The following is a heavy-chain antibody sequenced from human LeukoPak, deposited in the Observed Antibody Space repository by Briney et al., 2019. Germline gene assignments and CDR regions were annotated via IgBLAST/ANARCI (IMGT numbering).Heavy chain of an antibody. J-gene: IGHJ4*02. V-gene: IGHV4-39*01. Sequence: PSETLSLTCTVSGGSISSSSYYWGWIRQPPGKGLEWIGSVYYSGSTYYNPSLKSRVTISVDTSKNQFSLMLSSVTAADTAVYYCARHRDIVVVPAASPIGYWGQGTLVTVSS. D-gene: IGHD2-2*01. CDR3: ARHRDIVVVPAASPIGY. CDR2: VYYSGST. CDR1: GGSISSSSYY.